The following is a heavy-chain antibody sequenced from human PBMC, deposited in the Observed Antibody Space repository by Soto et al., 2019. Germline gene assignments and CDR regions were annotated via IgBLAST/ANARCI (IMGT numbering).Heavy chain of an antibody. CDR3: ARPQQWLVKTY. CDR1: GFTFSSYG. V-gene: IGHV3-30*03. CDR2: ISYDGSNK. D-gene: IGHD6-19*01. Sequence: GGSLRLSCAASGFTFSSYGMHWVRQAPGKGLEWVSVISYDGSNKYYADSVKGRSTISRDNSKNTLYLQMNSLRAEDTAMYYCARPQQWLVKTYWGQGTLVTVSS. J-gene: IGHJ4*02.